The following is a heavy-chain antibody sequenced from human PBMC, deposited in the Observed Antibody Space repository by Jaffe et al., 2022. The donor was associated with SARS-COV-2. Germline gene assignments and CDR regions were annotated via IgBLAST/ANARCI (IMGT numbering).Heavy chain of an antibody. V-gene: IGHV3-7*01. D-gene: IGHD5-12*01. CDR2: IKQDGSEK. CDR1: GFTFSSYW. CDR3: ARDMKSGYDKAYYYYMDV. Sequence: EVQLVESGGGLVQPGGSLRLSCAASGFTFSSYWMSWVRQAPGKGLEWVANIKQDGSEKYYVDSVKGRFTISRDNAKNSLYLQMNSLRAEDTAVYYCARDMKSGYDKAYYYYMDVWGKGTTVTVSS. J-gene: IGHJ6*03.